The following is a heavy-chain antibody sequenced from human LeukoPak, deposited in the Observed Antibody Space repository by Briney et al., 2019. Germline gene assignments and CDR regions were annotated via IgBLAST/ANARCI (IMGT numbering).Heavy chain of an antibody. D-gene: IGHD1-7*01. CDR1: GGTFSSYA. J-gene: IGHJ4*02. V-gene: IGHV1-69*04. CDR2: IIPILGIA. CDR3: ARGSPGELWRSDY. Sequence: GASVKVSCKASGGTFSSYAISWVRQAPGQGLEWMGRIIPILGIANYAQKFQGRVTITADKSTSTAYMELSSLRSEDTAVYYCARGSPGELWRSDYWGQGTLVTVSS.